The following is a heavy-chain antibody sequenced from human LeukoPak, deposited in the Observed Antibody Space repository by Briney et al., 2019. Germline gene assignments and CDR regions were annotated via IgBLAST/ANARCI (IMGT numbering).Heavy chain of an antibody. J-gene: IGHJ4*02. Sequence: SVKVSCKXSGGTFSSYAISWVRQAPGQGLEWMGGIIPIFGTANYAQKFQGRVTITADESTSTAYMELSSLRSEDTAVYYCARDYYGSGSHDYWGQGTLVTVSS. D-gene: IGHD3-10*01. CDR3: ARDYYGSGSHDY. CDR1: GGTFSSYA. V-gene: IGHV1-69*13. CDR2: IIPIFGTA.